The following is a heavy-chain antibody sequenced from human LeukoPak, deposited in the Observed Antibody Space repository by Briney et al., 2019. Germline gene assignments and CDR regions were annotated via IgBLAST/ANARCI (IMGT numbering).Heavy chain of an antibody. V-gene: IGHV4-34*01. J-gene: IGHJ5*02. CDR3: ARGITMIVVVISVSWFDP. CDR2: INHSGGT. D-gene: IGHD3-22*01. CDR1: GGSFSGYY. Sequence: SETLSLTCAVYGGSFSGYYWSWIRQPPGKGLEWIGEINHSGGTNYNPSLKSRVTISVDTSKNQFSLKLSSVTAADTAVYYCARGITMIVVVISVSWFDPWGQGTLVTVSS.